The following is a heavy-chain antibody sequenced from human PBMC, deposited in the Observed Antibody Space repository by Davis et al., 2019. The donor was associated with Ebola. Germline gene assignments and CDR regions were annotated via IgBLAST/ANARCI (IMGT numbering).Heavy chain of an antibody. V-gene: IGHV4-31*03. CDR1: GDSITSGDFY. CDR3: ARHFRGLSR. J-gene: IGHJ4*02. D-gene: IGHD3-10*01. CDR2: SYYSGST. Sequence: MPSETLSLTCSVSGDSITSGDFYWTWIRQEPGKGLEWIGRSYYSGSTYYNPSLKSRATISVDTSNNQFSLKLSSVTAAETAVYYCARHFRGLSRWGQGTLVTVSS.